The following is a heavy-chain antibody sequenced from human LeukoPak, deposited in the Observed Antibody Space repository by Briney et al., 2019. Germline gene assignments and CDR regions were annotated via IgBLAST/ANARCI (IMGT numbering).Heavy chain of an antibody. V-gene: IGHV4-59*12. CDR1: GGSISNYF. CDR3: ARVGDSSGYYWGVFDY. J-gene: IGHJ4*02. CDR2: IYYGGST. Sequence: PSETLSLTCTVSGGSISNYFWSWIRQPPGKGLEWIGYIYYGGSTSYNPSLKSRVSISVDTSKNQFSLKLSSVTAADTAVYYCARVGDSSGYYWGVFDYWGQGTLVTVSS. D-gene: IGHD3-22*01.